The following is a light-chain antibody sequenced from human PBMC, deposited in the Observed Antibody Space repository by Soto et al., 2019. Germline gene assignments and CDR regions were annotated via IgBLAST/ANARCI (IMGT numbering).Light chain of an antibody. CDR3: AAWDDSLSGYV. CDR1: SSNIGTNY. CDR2: SNN. V-gene: IGLV1-47*02. Sequence: QAVVTQPPSASVTPGQRVTISCSGSSSNIGTNYVYWYQQLPGTAPKLLIYSNNQRPSGVPDRFSGSKSGTSASLAISGLRSEDEADYYCAAWDDSLSGYVFGTGTKVTVL. J-gene: IGLJ1*01.